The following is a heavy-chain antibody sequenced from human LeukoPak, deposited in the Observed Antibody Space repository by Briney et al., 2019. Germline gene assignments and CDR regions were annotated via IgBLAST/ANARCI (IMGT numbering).Heavy chain of an antibody. J-gene: IGHJ4*02. CDR2: ISYDGSNK. D-gene: IGHD2-2*01. CDR3: ANVLGYCSSTSCPPGY. CDR1: GSTFGSYG. V-gene: IGHV3-30*18. Sequence: GGSLRLSCAASGSTFGSYGMHWVRQAPGKGLEWVAVISYDGSNKYYADSVKGRFTISRDNSKNTLYLQMDSLRAEDTAVYYCANVLGYCSSTSCPPGYWGQGTLVTVSS.